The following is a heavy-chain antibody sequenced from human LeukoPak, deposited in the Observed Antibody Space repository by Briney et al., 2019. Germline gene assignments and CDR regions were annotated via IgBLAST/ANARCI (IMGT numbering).Heavy chain of an antibody. V-gene: IGHV3-7*01. CDR2: IKQDGSEK. J-gene: IGHJ6*04. CDR1: GFTFSSYW. CDR3: AELGITMIGGV. Sequence: QPGGSLRLSCAASGFTFSSYWMSWVRQAPGKGLEWVANIKQDGSEKYYVDSVKGRFTISRDNAKNSLYLQMNSLRAEDTAGYYCAELGITMIGGVWGKGTTVTVSS. D-gene: IGHD3-10*02.